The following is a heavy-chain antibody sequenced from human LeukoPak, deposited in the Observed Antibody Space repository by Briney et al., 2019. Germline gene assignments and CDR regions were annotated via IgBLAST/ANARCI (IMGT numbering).Heavy chain of an antibody. Sequence: ASVKVSCKASGYTFTGYYMHRVRQAPGQGLEWMGWINPNSGGTNYAQKFQGRVTMTRDTSISTAYMELSRLRSDDTAVYYCARGDNEFDHYYYYYMDVWGKGTTVTVSS. D-gene: IGHD3-9*01. CDR2: INPNSGGT. CDR1: GYTFTGYY. CDR3: ARGDNEFDHYYYYYMDV. J-gene: IGHJ6*03. V-gene: IGHV1-2*02.